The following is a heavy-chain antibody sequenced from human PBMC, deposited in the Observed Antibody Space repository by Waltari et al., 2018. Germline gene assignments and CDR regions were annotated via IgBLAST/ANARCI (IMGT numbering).Heavy chain of an antibody. J-gene: IGHJ3*02. V-gene: IGHV4-39*01. CDR1: GGSISSSSYY. CDR2: IYYSGST. D-gene: IGHD6-6*01. Sequence: QLQLQESGPGLVKPSETLSLTCTVSGGSISSSSYYWGWIRQPPGKGLEWIGSIYYSGSTYYNPSLKSRVTISVDTSKNQFSLKLSSVTAADTAVYYCARPRIAARSAFDIWGQGTMVTVSS. CDR3: ARPRIAARSAFDI.